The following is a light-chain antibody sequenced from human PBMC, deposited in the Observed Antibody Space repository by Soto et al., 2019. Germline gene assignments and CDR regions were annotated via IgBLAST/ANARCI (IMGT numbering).Light chain of an antibody. Sequence: EFVLTQSPGTLSLSPGERASLSCRASQSVSNSFLAWYQQKAGQSPRLLIYAASARAIGIPDRFSGSGSGTDVTLTISRLEPEDFAMYYCQQYGYLVTFGGGTKVDNK. V-gene: IGKV3-20*01. J-gene: IGKJ4*01. CDR2: AAS. CDR3: QQYGYLVT. CDR1: QSVSNSF.